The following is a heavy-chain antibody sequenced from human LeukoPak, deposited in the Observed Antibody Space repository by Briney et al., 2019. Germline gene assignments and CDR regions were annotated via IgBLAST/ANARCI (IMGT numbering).Heavy chain of an antibody. Sequence: ETGGSLRLSCAASGITFSSYAMSWVRQAPGKGLEWVSAISGSGGSTGYADSVKGRFTISRDNAKNSLYLQMNSLRAEDTALYHCARVGWGAFDIWGQGTMVTVSS. CDR2: ISGSGGST. CDR1: GITFSSYA. D-gene: IGHD2-15*01. V-gene: IGHV3-23*01. CDR3: ARVGWGAFDI. J-gene: IGHJ3*02.